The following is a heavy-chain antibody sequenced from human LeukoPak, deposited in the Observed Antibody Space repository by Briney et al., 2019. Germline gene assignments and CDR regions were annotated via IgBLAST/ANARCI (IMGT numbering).Heavy chain of an antibody. D-gene: IGHD2-15*01. CDR1: GFSLSTSGVG. V-gene: IGHV2-5*02. CDR2: IYWDDDK. CDR3: AHRGKGYCSGGSCYTPAGFDY. J-gene: IGHJ4*02. Sequence: SGPTLVKPTQTLTLTCTFSGFSLSTSGVGVGWIRQPPGKALEWLALIYWDDDKRYSPSLKSRLTITKDTSKNQVVLTMTNMDPVDTATYYCAHRGKGYCSGGSCYTPAGFDYWGQGTLVTVSS.